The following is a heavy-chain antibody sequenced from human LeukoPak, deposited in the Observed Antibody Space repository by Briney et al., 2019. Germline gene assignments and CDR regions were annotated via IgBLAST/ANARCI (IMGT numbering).Heavy chain of an antibody. CDR3: ASEVMGSTTLVRGVMHY. J-gene: IGHJ4*02. Sequence: GASVKVSCKASGYSFTGHYIHWVRQAPGQGLEWMGWINPNSGGTNYAQKFQGWVTMTRDTPSSTAYMELRSLTSDDTAVYYCASEVMGSTTLVRGVMHYWGQGTLVTVSS. CDR2: INPNSGGT. D-gene: IGHD3-10*01. V-gene: IGHV1-2*04. CDR1: GYSFTGHY.